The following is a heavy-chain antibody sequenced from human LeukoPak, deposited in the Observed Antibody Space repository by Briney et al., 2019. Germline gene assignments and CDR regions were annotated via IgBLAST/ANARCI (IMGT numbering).Heavy chain of an antibody. Sequence: PSETLSLTCTVSGGSISSSSYYWGWIRQPPGKGLEWIGEINHSGSTNYNPSLKSRVTISVDTSKNQFSLKLSSVTAADTAVYYCASQDRGVRGVHWDDYWGQGTLVTVSS. CDR2: INHSGST. J-gene: IGHJ4*02. D-gene: IGHD3-10*01. CDR1: GGSISSSSYY. CDR3: ASQDRGVRGVHWDDY. V-gene: IGHV4-39*07.